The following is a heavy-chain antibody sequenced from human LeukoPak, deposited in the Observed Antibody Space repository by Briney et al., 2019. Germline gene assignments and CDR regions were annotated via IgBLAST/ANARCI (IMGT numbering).Heavy chain of an antibody. J-gene: IGHJ4*02. CDR2: IKQDGSEK. Sequence: GGSLRLSCAASGFTFSSYAMHWVRQAPGKGLEWVANIKQDGSEKYYVDSVKGRFTISRDNAKNSLYLQMNSLRAEDTAVYYCARALRIDYWGQGTLVTVSS. D-gene: IGHD3-16*01. CDR1: GFTFSSYA. V-gene: IGHV3-7*01. CDR3: ARALRIDY.